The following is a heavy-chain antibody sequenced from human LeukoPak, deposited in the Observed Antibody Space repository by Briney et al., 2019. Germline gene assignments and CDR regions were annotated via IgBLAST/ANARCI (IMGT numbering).Heavy chain of an antibody. CDR2: IIPIFGTA. CDR1: GGTFSSYA. J-gene: IGHJ4*02. D-gene: IGHD3-9*01. V-gene: IGHV1-69*06. Sequence: GASVKVSCKASGGTFSSYAISWVRQAPGEGLEWMGGIIPIFGTANYAQKFQGRVMITADKSTNTAYMELSSLRSEDTAVYYCAGYYDSLRYFDWSPYDYWGQGTLVTVSS. CDR3: AGYYDSLRYFDWSPYDY.